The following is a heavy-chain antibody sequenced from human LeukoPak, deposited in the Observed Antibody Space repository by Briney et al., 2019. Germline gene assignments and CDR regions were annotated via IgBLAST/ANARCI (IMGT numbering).Heavy chain of an antibody. D-gene: IGHD3-9*01. J-gene: IGHJ4*02. V-gene: IGHV3-66*03. CDR2: IYSCGST. Sequence: GGSLRLSCAASGFTVSSNYMSWVRQAPGKGLEWVSVIYSCGSTYYADSVKGRFTISRDNAKNTLYLQMNSLRAEDTAVYYCAKDRHFDWLLGFDYWGQGTLVTVSS. CDR3: AKDRHFDWLLGFDY. CDR1: GFTVSSNY.